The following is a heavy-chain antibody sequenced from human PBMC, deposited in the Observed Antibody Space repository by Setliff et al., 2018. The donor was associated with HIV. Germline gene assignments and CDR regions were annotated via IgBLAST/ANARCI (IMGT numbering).Heavy chain of an antibody. D-gene: IGHD2-2*01. V-gene: IGHV4-61*09. J-gene: IGHJ6*03. CDR1: GGSITSGSYY. Sequence: TLSLTCTVSGGSITSGSYYWSWIRQPAGKGLEWIGHIYTSGSTNYNPSLKSRVTISVDTSKNQFSLNLTSVTAADTAVYYCARQNRGCSSTSCLNYYMDVWGKGTTVTVSS. CDR2: IYTSGST. CDR3: ARQNRGCSSTSCLNYYMDV.